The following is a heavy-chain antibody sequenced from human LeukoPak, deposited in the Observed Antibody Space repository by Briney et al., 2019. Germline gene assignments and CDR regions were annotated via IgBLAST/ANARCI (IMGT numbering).Heavy chain of an antibody. CDR2: INSDGSST. Sequence: GGSLRLSCAASRFTLSGYWMHWVRQAPGQGLVWVSRINSDGSSTSYADSVKGRFTISRDNAKNTLYLQMNSLRAEDTAVYYCAIAPFDYWGQGTLVTVSS. J-gene: IGHJ4*02. V-gene: IGHV3-74*01. CDR1: RFTLSGYW. D-gene: IGHD3-16*02. CDR3: AIAPFDY.